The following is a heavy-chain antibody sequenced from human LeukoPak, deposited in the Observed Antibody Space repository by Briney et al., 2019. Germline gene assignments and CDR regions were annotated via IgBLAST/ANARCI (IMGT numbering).Heavy chain of an antibody. CDR2: ISSSSSYI. D-gene: IGHD3-10*01. J-gene: IGHJ3*02. CDR3: ARGPGYCGSGTYAFDI. V-gene: IGHV3-21*01. CDR1: GFTFSSYS. Sequence: PGGSLRLSCAASGFTFSSYSMNWVRQAPGKGLEWVSSISSSSSYIYYADSVKGRFTISRDTSKNTLYLQMNSLRAEDTAVYYCARGPGYCGSGTYAFDIWGQGTVVTVSS.